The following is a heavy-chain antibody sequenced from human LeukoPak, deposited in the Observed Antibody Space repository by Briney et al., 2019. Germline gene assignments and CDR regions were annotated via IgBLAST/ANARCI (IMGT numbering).Heavy chain of an antibody. CDR1: GFTFSTYD. D-gene: IGHD2/OR15-2a*01. V-gene: IGHV3-23*01. CDR2: ISGSGNRI. CDR3: AKDRGVFYADYAYFQL. Sequence: TGGSLRLSCVASGFTFSTYDISWVRQAPGQGLEWVSGISGSGNRIHYADSLKGRFTISRDNSKNTLYLQMNSLRAEDTALYYCAKDRGVFYADYAYFQLWGQGTLVTVSS. J-gene: IGHJ1*01.